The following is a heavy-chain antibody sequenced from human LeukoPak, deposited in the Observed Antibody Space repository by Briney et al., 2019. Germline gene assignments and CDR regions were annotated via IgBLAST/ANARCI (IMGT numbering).Heavy chain of an antibody. CDR3: AKGYYDFWSGYYHDAFDI. J-gene: IGHJ3*02. CDR2: INWNGGST. V-gene: IGHV3-20*04. D-gene: IGHD3-3*01. Sequence: PGGSLRLSCAASGFTFDDYGMSWVRQAPGKGLEWVSGINWNGGSTGYADSVKGRFTISRDNAKNSLYLQMNSLRVEDTALYYCAKGYYDFWSGYYHDAFDIWGQGTMVTVSS. CDR1: GFTFDDYG.